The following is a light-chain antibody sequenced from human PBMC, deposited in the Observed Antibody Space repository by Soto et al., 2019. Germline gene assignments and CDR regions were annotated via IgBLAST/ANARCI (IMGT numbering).Light chain of an antibody. CDR3: QQYNIYSYT. CDR2: DAS. CDR1: QSISSW. Sequence: DIQMTQSPSTLSASVGDRVTITCRASQSISSWLAWYQQKPGKAPKLLIYDASSLERGVPSRFSGSGSGTEFTLTISSLKPDDFATYYCQQYNIYSYTFGQGTKLEIK. V-gene: IGKV1-5*01. J-gene: IGKJ2*01.